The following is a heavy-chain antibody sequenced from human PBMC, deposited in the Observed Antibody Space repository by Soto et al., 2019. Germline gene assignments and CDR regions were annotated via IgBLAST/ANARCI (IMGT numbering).Heavy chain of an antibody. CDR1: GFTFSSYS. CDR2: ISSSSSYI. J-gene: IGHJ6*02. V-gene: IGHV3-21*01. CDR3: ARDSGYCSGGSCYSQYYYYGMDV. Sequence: PGGSLRLSCAASGFTFSSYSMNWVRQAPGKGLEWVSSISSSSSYIYYADSVKGRFTISRDNAKNSLYLQMNSLRAEDTAVYYCARDSGYCSGGSCYSQYYYYGMDVWGQGTTVTVSS. D-gene: IGHD2-15*01.